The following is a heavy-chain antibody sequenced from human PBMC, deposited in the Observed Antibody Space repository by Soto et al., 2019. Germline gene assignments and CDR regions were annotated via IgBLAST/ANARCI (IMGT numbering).Heavy chain of an antibody. CDR3: ARDHHIYDSSGYLDY. Sequence: VQLVESGGGLVQPGGSLRLSCAASGFTFSSYAMHWVRQAPGKGLEWVAVISYDGSNKYYADSVKGRFTISRDNSKNTLYLQMNSLRAEDTAVYYCARDHHIYDSSGYLDYWGQGTLVTVSS. V-gene: IGHV3-30-3*01. CDR2: ISYDGSNK. J-gene: IGHJ4*02. D-gene: IGHD3-22*01. CDR1: GFTFSSYA.